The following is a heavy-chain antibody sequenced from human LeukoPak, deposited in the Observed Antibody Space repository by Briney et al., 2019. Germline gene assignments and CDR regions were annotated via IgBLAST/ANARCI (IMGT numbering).Heavy chain of an antibody. D-gene: IGHD1-26*01. J-gene: IGHJ4*02. CDR2: IYYSGST. Sequence: SETLSLTCTVSGGSISSYYWSWIRQPPGKGLEWIGYIYYSGSTDYNPSPKSRVTISVDTSKNQFSLKLSSMTAADTAVYYCARRLGSGSAFDYWGQGTLVTVSS. CDR3: ARRLGSGSAFDY. CDR1: GGSISSYY. V-gene: IGHV4-59*08.